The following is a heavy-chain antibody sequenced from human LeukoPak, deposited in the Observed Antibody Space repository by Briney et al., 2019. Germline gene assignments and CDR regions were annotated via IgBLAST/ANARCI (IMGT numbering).Heavy chain of an antibody. CDR3: ARGGPVPYYYYYRDV. Sequence: SETLSLTCTVSGGSISSYYWSWIRQPPGKGLEWIGYIYYSGSTNYNPSLKSRVTISVDTSKNQFSLKLISVTAADTAVYYCARGGPVPYYYYYRDVWGKGTTVTVSS. V-gene: IGHV4-59*01. CDR2: IYYSGST. J-gene: IGHJ6*03. CDR1: GGSISSYY.